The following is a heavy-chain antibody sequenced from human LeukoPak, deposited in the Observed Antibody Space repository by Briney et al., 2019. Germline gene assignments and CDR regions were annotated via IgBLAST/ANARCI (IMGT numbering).Heavy chain of an antibody. CDR3: ARDLYYYDSGASAFDI. CDR1: GGSISSNY. CDR2: IYSSGST. Sequence: PSETLSLTCTVSGGSISSNYWSWIRQPAGKGLEWIGRIYSSGSTNYNPSLKSRVTMSVDTSKNQFSLKLSSVTAADTAVYYCARDLYYYDSGASAFDIWGQGIMVTASS. D-gene: IGHD3-22*01. V-gene: IGHV4-4*07. J-gene: IGHJ3*02.